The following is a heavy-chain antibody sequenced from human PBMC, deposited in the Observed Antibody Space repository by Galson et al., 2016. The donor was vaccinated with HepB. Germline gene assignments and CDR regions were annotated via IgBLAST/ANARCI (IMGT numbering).Heavy chain of an antibody. Sequence: SLRLSCAASGFTFSNYAMHWVRQAPGKGLEWVAIISSDGSNKYYADSVTGRFTISRDNSKNTLYLQMNSLTAEDTAVYYCAKSGDCSSASCYLPFDYWGQGTLVTVSS. J-gene: IGHJ4*02. CDR2: ISSDGSNK. V-gene: IGHV3-30-3*02. D-gene: IGHD2-2*01. CDR3: AKSGDCSSASCYLPFDY. CDR1: GFTFSNYA.